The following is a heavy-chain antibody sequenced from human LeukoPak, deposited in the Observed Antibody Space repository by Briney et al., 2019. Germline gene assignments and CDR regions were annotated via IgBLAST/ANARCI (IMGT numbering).Heavy chain of an antibody. CDR3: TSHGSTYYFDY. CDR1: GFTSSRYD. J-gene: IGHJ4*02. D-gene: IGHD5/OR15-5a*01. Sequence: LAGGSLRLSCATSGFTSSRYDYNWVRQAPGKGLEWISYISISGVTKCYADSVRGRFTVSRDNARDSLYLQMDSLRAEDTATYYCTSHGSTYYFDYCGQGTQVTVSS. CDR2: ISISGVTK. V-gene: IGHV3-48*03.